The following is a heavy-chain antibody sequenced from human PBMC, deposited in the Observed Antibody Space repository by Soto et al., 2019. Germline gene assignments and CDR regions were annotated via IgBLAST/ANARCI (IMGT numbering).Heavy chain of an antibody. J-gene: IGHJ4*02. V-gene: IGHV3-23*01. CDR2: ISASDYST. D-gene: IGHD3-10*01. CDR1: GFTFTHYA. CDR3: AKEGAVRGASFDS. Sequence: VPLLESGGGLVQPGGSLRLSCTASGFTFTHYAMSWVRRAPGKGLEWVSAISASDYSTYYADSVKGRFTISRDNAKNTLYLQMNSLRAEDTAVYYCAKEGAVRGASFDSWGQGTLVTVSS.